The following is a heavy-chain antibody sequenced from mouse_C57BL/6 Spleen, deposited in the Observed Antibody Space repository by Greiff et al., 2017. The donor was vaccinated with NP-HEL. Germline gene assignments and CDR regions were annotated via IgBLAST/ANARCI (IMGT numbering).Heavy chain of an antibody. CDR2: IYPGDGDT. V-gene: IGHV1-80*01. Sequence: QVQLQQSGAELVKPGASVKISCKASGYAFSSYWMNWVKQRPGKGLEWIGQIYPGDGDTNYNGKFKGKATLTADKSSSTAYMQLSSLTSEDSAVYFYAREPLGLRASYYFDYWGQGTTLTVSS. J-gene: IGHJ2*01. D-gene: IGHD1-1*01. CDR3: AREPLGLRASYYFDY. CDR1: GYAFSSYW.